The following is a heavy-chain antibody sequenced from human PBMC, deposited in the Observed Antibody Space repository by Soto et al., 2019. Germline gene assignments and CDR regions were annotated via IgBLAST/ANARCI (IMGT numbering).Heavy chain of an antibody. J-gene: IGHJ4*02. V-gene: IGHV4-31*03. Sequence: QVQLQESGPGLVKPSQTLSLTCTVSGGSISSGGYYWSWIRQHPGKGLEWIGYIYYSGSTYYNPYLKSRVTISGDTSKNQFSLKLSSVTAADTAVYYCARDEYGSGSYDWGQGTLVTVSS. CDR1: GGSISSGGYY. D-gene: IGHD3-10*01. CDR3: ARDEYGSGSYD. CDR2: IYYSGST.